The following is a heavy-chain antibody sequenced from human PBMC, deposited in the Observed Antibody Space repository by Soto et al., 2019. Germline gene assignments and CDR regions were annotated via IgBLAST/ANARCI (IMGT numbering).Heavy chain of an antibody. Sequence: ASVKVSCKVSGYTLTELSMHWVRQAPGKGLEWMGGFDPEDGETIYAQKFQGRVTMTEDTSTDTAYMELSSLRSEDTAVYYCETEGGFYGSGSYPAFDIWGQGTMVTVSS. CDR1: GYTLTELS. D-gene: IGHD3-10*01. J-gene: IGHJ3*02. CDR2: FDPEDGET. V-gene: IGHV1-24*01. CDR3: ETEGGFYGSGSYPAFDI.